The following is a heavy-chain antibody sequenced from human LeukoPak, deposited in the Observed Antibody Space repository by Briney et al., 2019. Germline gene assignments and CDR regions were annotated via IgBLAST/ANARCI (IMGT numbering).Heavy chain of an antibody. CDR1: GFTFSNAW. CDR3: AKDNRATPKLFDP. Sequence: GGSLRLSCAASGFTFSNAWMSWVRQAPGKGLEWVGQIRSKTAGGTTEYAAPVKGRFTISRDDSKNTLYLQMNSLRAEDTAVYYCAKDNRATPKLFDPWGQGTLVTVSS. V-gene: IGHV3-15*01. CDR2: IRSKTAGGTT. D-gene: IGHD1-14*01. J-gene: IGHJ5*02.